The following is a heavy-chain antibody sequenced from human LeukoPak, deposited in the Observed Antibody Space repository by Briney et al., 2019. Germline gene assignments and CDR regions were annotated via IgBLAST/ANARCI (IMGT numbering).Heavy chain of an antibody. CDR2: IYYSGST. CDR3: AREFGARFDY. V-gene: IGHV4-59*12. J-gene: IGHJ4*02. CDR1: GVSIRSYY. D-gene: IGHD3-10*01. Sequence: SETLSLTCTVSGVSIRSYYWSWIPQPPGKGLEWIGYIYYSGSTNYNPSLKSRFTISVDTSKNQFSLRLSSVTAADTAVYYCAREFGARFDYWGQGTLVTVSS.